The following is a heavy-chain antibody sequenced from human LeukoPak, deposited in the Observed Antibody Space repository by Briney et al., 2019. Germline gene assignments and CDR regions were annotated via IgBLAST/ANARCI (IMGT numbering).Heavy chain of an antibody. V-gene: IGHV3-33*01. CDR3: ARDGGRRLGQPHKSNDY. J-gene: IGHJ4*02. CDR2: IRYDGSNK. CDR1: GFAFSSYG. Sequence: VGSLRLSCAASGFAFSSYGMHWVRQAPGKGLGWVAVIRYDGSNKYYADSVKGRFTISRDNAKNSLYLQMNSLRAEDTAVYYCARDGGRRLGQPHKSNDYWGQGTLVTVSS. D-gene: IGHD1-26*01.